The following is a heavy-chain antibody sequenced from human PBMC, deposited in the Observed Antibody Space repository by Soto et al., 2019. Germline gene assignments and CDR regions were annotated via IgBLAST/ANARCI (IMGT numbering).Heavy chain of an antibody. CDR1: GYTFTGYY. Sequence: ASVKVSCKASGYTFTGYYMHWVRQAPGQGLEWMGWINPNSGGTNYAQKFQGWVTMTRDTSISTAYMELSRLRSDDMAVYYCARDRPPDYDFWSGGDYYYGMDVWGQGTTVTVSS. CDR2: INPNSGGT. D-gene: IGHD3-3*01. CDR3: ARDRPPDYDFWSGGDYYYGMDV. J-gene: IGHJ6*02. V-gene: IGHV1-2*04.